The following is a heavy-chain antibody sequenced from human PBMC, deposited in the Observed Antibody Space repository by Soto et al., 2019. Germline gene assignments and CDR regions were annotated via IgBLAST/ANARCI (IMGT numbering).Heavy chain of an antibody. CDR2: INHSGST. V-gene: IGHV4-34*01. CDR1: GGSFSGYY. D-gene: IGHD3-22*01. CDR3: ARTLTYRYYYDSSGYYSF. Sequence: SETLSLTCAVYGGSFSGYYWSWIRQPPGKGLEWIGEINHSGSTNYNPSLKSRVTISVDTSKNQFSLKLSSVTAADTAVYYCARTLTYRYYYDSSGYYSFWSQGTLDTVSS. J-gene: IGHJ4*02.